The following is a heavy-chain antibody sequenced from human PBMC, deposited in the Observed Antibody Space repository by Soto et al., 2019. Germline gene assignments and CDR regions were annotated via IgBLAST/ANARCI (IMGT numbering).Heavy chain of an antibody. CDR1: GGSFSGYY. Sequence: QVQLQQWGAGLLKPSETLSLTCAVYGGSFSGYYWSWIRQPRGKGLEWIGEINHSGSTNYNPSLKSRVTISVDTSKNQFSLKLSSVTAADTAVYYCARTLVIGGYCFDYWGQGTLVTVSS. CDR2: INHSGST. V-gene: IGHV4-34*01. CDR3: ARTLVIGGYCFDY. J-gene: IGHJ4*02. D-gene: IGHD3-9*01.